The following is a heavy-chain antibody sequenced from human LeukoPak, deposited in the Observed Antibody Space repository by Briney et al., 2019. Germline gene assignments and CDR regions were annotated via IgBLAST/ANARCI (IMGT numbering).Heavy chain of an antibody. J-gene: IGHJ4*02. V-gene: IGHV3-23*01. D-gene: IGHD6-19*01. CDR3: AKDQYSSGWYDY. Sequence: PGGSLRLSCAASVFTFSSYSMSWVRQAPRNGQEWVSAISGSGGSTYYADSVKGRFTISRDNSKNTLYLQMNSLRAEDTAVYYCAKDQYSSGWYDYWGQGTLVTVSS. CDR1: VFTFSSYS. CDR2: ISGSGGST.